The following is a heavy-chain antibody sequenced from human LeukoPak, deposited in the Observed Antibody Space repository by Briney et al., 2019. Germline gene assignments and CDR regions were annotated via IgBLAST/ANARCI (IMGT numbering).Heavy chain of an antibody. CDR1: GGSISSSSYY. V-gene: IGHV4-39*07. D-gene: IGHD6-19*01. Sequence: PSETLSLTCTVSGGSISSSSYYWGWIRQPPGKGLEWIGSIYYSGSTYYNPSLKSRVTISVDTSKNQFSLKLSSVTAADTAVYYCARGQEWLDEGFDYWGQGTLVTVSS. CDR2: IYYSGST. J-gene: IGHJ4*02. CDR3: ARGQEWLDEGFDY.